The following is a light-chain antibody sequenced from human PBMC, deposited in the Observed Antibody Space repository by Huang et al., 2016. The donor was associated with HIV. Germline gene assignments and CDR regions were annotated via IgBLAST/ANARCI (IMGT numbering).Light chain of an antibody. V-gene: IGKV2-28*01. CDR2: LAT. J-gene: IGKJ1*01. CDR1: QSLLQSNAFYY. CDR3: MEALQTWT. Sequence: IVMTQSPLSLTVAPGEAASISCRSSQSLLQSNAFYYIQWYLQKTGQSPPLLIYLATQRACGVPDRISGSGSGTNFTLKISKVEAEDVGVYYCMEALQTWTFGQGTKVEIK.